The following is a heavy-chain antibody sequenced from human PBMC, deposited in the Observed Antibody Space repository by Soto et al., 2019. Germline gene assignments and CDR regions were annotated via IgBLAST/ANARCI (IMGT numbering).Heavy chain of an antibody. D-gene: IGHD3-9*01. J-gene: IGHJ5*02. CDR3: VKVSTFYDILTGYYSTNFFDP. Sequence: GGSLRLSCSASGFTFSEYSMHWVRQAPGQGLQYVSTISSDGDITYYADSVKGRFTISRDNSKNTLYLQMNSLRPEDTAVYYCVKVSTFYDILTGYYSTNFFDPWGQGTLVTVSS. CDR1: GFTFSEYS. V-gene: IGHV3-64D*06. CDR2: ISSDGDIT.